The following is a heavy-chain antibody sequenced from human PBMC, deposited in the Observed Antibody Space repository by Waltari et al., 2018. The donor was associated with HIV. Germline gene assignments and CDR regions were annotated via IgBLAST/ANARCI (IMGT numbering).Heavy chain of an antibody. V-gene: IGHV4-34*02. J-gene: IGHJ2*01. D-gene: IGHD3-22*01. CDR2: INHSEST. CDR3: ARGGDSMIPGGYFDL. Sequence: QVRLQQWGAGLLKPSETLSLTCAAYGDSFSNWYWTWIRQTPEKGLEWIGEINHSESTNYNSALKSRVTISVDNSRNQFSLKMTYVTAADTGVYYCARGGDSMIPGGYFDLWSRGTPVTVSS. CDR1: GDSFSNWY.